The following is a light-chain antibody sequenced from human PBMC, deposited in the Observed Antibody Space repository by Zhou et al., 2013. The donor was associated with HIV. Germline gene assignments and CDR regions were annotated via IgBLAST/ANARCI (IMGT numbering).Light chain of an antibody. Sequence: EIVLTQSPATLSVSPGERATLSCRASQSVTSNFAWYQQKPGQAPRLLISGASTRAPGVPARFSGSGSGTEFTLTINPMQSEDFAIYFCQQYNNWPYTFGRRGPNWISN. CDR3: QQYNNWPYT. J-gene: IGKJ2*01. CDR1: QSVTSN. CDR2: GAS. V-gene: IGKV3-15*01.